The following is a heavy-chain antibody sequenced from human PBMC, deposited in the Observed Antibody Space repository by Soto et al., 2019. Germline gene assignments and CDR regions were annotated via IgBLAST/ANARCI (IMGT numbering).Heavy chain of an antibody. V-gene: IGHV1-69*01. CDR2: IIPIFGTA. CDR3: ASTYSGYELLWFDP. D-gene: IGHD5-12*01. Sequence: VSCNGSGGTFSIYAIICVRQAPGQGLEWMGGIIPIFGTANYAQKFQGRVTITADESTSTDYMGLRSLRSEDTAVYYCASTYSGYELLWFDPWGQGTLVTVSS. J-gene: IGHJ5*02. CDR1: GGTFSIYA.